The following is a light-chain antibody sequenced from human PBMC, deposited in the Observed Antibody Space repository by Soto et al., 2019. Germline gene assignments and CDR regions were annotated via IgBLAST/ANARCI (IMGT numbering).Light chain of an antibody. V-gene: IGLV2-14*01. Sequence: QSALTQPASVSGSPGQSSTISCTGTSSDVGGYNYVSWYQQHPGKAPKLMIYEVSNRPSGVSNRFSGSKSGNTASLTISGLQAEDGACYYGSSYTSSNTRLFGGGTKLTVL. CDR2: EVS. J-gene: IGLJ3*02. CDR1: SSDVGGYNY. CDR3: SSYTSSNTRL.